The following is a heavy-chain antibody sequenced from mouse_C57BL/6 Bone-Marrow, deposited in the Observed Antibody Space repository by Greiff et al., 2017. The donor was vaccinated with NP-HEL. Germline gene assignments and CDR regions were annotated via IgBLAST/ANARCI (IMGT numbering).Heavy chain of an antibody. CDR1: GFTFSSYG. Sequence: EVHLVESGGDLVKPGGSLKLSCAASGFTFSSYGMSWVRQTPDKRLEWVATISSGGSYTYYPDSVKGRFTISRDNAKNTLYLQMSSLKSEDTAMYYCARIYHFDYWGQGTTLTVSS. D-gene: IGHD2-3*01. CDR2: ISSGGSYT. V-gene: IGHV5-6*01. J-gene: IGHJ2*01. CDR3: ARIYHFDY.